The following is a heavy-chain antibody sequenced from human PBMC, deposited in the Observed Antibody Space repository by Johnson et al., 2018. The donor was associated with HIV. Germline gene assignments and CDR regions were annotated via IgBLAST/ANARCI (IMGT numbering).Heavy chain of an antibody. J-gene: IGHJ3*02. V-gene: IGHV3-9*01. Sequence: VQLVESGGGLVQPGRSLRLSCAASGFTFDDYAMHWVRQAPGKGLEWVSGISWNSGSIGYADSVKGRFTISRDNAKNSLFLQMNSLRAGYTALYYCVSVVRMPFSSDWNAFHIWGQGTLVSVSS. D-gene: IGHD6-19*01. CDR1: GFTFDDYA. CDR3: VSVVRMPFSSDWNAFHI. CDR2: ISWNSGSI.